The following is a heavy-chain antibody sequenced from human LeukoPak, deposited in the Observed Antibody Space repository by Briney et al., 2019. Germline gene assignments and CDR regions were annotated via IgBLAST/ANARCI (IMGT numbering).Heavy chain of an antibody. CDR3: VRDGYSYGFMLAFDI. V-gene: IGHV3-74*01. J-gene: IGHJ3*02. CDR1: GFTFSGYW. D-gene: IGHD5-18*01. CDR2: INSDGSST. Sequence: GGSLRLSCAASGFTFSGYWMHWVRQAPEKGLVWVSRINSDGSSTSYADSVKGRFTISRDSAKNTLYLQMNSLRAEDTAVYYCVRDGYSYGFMLAFDIWGLGTRVTVSS.